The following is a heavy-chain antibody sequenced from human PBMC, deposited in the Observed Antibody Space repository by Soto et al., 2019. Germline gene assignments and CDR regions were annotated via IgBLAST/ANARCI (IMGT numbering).Heavy chain of an antibody. J-gene: IGHJ5*02. V-gene: IGHV3-9*01. CDR1: GFTFDDYA. CDR2: ISWNSGSI. Sequence: GGSLRLSCAASGFTFDDYAMHWVRQAPGKGLEWVSGISWNSGSIGYADSVKGRFTISRDNAKNSLYLQMNSLRAEDTALYYCAKDAEGRGSSWSKGLWSWFDPWGQGTLVTVSS. CDR3: AKDAEGRGSSWSKGLWSWFDP. D-gene: IGHD6-13*01.